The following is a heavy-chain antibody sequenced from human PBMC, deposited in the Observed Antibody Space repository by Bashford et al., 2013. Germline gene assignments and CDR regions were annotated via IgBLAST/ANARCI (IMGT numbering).Heavy chain of an antibody. CDR3: AQSPPFLEWKTPHGADYFHH. CDR1: GGTFSSYA. CDR2: IIPMFSSS. Sequence: SVKVSCKASGGTFSSYAISWVRQAPGQGLEWMGGIIPMFSSSYYAQRFQGRVTITADESTSTAYMELRSLRSDDTAVFYCAQSPPFLEWKTPHGADYFHHWGQGTLVTVSS. J-gene: IGHJ1*01. D-gene: IGHD3-3*02. V-gene: IGHV1-69*13.